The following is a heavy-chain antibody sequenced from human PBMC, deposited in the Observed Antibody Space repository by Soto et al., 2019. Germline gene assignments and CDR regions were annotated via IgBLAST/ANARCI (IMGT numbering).Heavy chain of an antibody. CDR1: GGTFSSYA. CDR3: ARGTWYGSNYAYYYYGMDV. J-gene: IGHJ6*04. D-gene: IGHD4-4*01. V-gene: IGHV1-69*13. CDR2: IIPIFGTA. Sequence: SVKVSCKASGGTFSSYAISWVRQAPGQGLEWMGGIIPIFGTANYAQKFQGRVTITADESTSTAYMELSSLRSEDTAVYYCARGTWYGSNYAYYYYGMDVWGKGTTVTVSS.